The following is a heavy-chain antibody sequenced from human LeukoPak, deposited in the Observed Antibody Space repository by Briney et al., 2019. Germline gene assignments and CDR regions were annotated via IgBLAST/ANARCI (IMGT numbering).Heavy chain of an antibody. CDR1: GFTVSSNY. V-gene: IGHV3-53*01. CDR2: IYSGGTT. J-gene: IGHJ4*02. CDR3: ARDFVGAIDY. Sequence: RRSLRLSCAASGFTVSSNYMTWVRQAPGKGLEWVSVIYSGGTTYYADSVKGRFTVSRDNSKNTLYLQMNSLRAEDTAVYYCARDFVGAIDYWGQGTLVTVSS. D-gene: IGHD1-26*01.